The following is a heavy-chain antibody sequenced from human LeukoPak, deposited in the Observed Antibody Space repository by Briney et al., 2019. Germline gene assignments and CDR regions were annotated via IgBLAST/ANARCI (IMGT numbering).Heavy chain of an antibody. CDR1: GGSISSSSYY. J-gene: IGHJ5*02. Sequence: SETLSLTCTVSGGSISSSSYYWGWIRQPPGKGLEWIGSIYYSGSTYYNPSLKSRVTLSVDTSKNQFSLKLSSVTAADTAVYYCARLYSEVMTTVTTLSWFDPWGQGTLVTVSS. CDR3: ARLYSEVMTTVTTLSWFDP. V-gene: IGHV4-39*01. D-gene: IGHD4-17*01. CDR2: IYYSGST.